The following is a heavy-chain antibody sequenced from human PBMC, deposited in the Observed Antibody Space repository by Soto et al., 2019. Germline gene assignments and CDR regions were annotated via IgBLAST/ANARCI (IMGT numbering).Heavy chain of an antibody. V-gene: IGHV3-23*01. CDR3: AKAYSNGWYDH. D-gene: IGHD6-19*01. CDR1: GFTFSSYA. CDR2: LSDSGSST. J-gene: IGHJ5*02. Sequence: EVQLLESGGGLVQPGGSLRLSCAASGFTFSSYAMNWVRQAPGKGLEWVSGLSDSGSSTYYAAPVKGRFTISRDNSKNMLYLQMNSLRAEDTAVYSCAKAYSNGWYDHGGQGTLVTVSS.